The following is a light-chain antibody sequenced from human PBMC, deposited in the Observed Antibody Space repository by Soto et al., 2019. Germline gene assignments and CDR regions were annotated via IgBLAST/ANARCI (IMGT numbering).Light chain of an antibody. CDR2: GAS. J-gene: IGKJ2*01. CDR1: QSVSGSY. Sequence: EIVLTQSPGTQSLSPGERATLSCRASQSVSGSYLAWYQQKPGQAPRLLIYGASSRATGIPDRFSGSGSGTDFTLTISRLEPEDFAVYFCQQYGSTPYTFGQGTKLEIK. CDR3: QQYGSTPYT. V-gene: IGKV3-20*01.